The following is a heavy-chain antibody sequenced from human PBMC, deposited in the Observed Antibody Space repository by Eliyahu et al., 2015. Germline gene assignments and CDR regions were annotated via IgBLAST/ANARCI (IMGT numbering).Heavy chain of an antibody. J-gene: IGHJ4*02. CDR3: ARHLGRYLNYSDY. Sequence: QVTLKESGPALVKPKETLTLTCXFXGFSLXTXGVRVSWLRQAPGKAPEWLARIDWDDEKSYTTSLKTRLTISSDTSKNQVVLTMTDMDPVDTATYYCARHLGRYLNYSDYWGQGALVTVSS. CDR2: IDWDDEK. CDR1: GFSLXTXGVR. D-gene: IGHD2/OR15-2a*01. V-gene: IGHV2-70*04.